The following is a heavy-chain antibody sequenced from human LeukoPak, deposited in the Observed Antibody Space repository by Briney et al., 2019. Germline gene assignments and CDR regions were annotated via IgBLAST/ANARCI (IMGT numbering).Heavy chain of an antibody. J-gene: IGHJ4*02. Sequence: RGESLKISCKGSGYNFISYWIGWVRQMPGKGLEWMGTIYPGDSDTRYSPSFQGQVTISADKSICTAYLKWSSLKASDTAVYYCARQGLAGSSTYSAPFDYWGQGTLVTVSS. CDR3: ARQGLAGSSTYSAPFDY. D-gene: IGHD2-2*01. CDR2: IYPGDSDT. CDR1: GYNFISYW. V-gene: IGHV5-51*01.